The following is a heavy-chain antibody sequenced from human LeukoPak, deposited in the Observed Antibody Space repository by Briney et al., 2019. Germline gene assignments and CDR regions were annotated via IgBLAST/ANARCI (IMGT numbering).Heavy chain of an antibody. V-gene: IGHV3-64*01. CDR3: ARGCGGDCSSRPFDY. D-gene: IGHD2-21*02. Sequence: GSLRLSCAASGFTFSTYARHWVRQAPGKGLEFVSAISSNGGSTYYATSVKGRFTISRGNSKNTLYLQMGSLRAEDLAVYSCARGCGGDCSSRPFDYWGQGTLVTVSS. CDR1: GFTFSTYA. CDR2: ISSNGGST. J-gene: IGHJ4*02.